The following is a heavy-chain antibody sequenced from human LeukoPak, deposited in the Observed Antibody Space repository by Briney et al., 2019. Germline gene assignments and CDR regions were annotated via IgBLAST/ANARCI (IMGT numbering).Heavy chain of an antibody. J-gene: IGHJ4*02. CDR2: IYSGGAT. Sequence: GESLRLSCAASGFDVGRNYMTWVRQAPGKGLEWVSFIYSGGATYYADSVRGRFTISRDSSKNTLYLQMNSLRVEDTAVYHCARVPGYSWGQGTLVTVSS. V-gene: IGHV3-53*01. CDR3: ARVPGYS. CDR1: GFDVGRNY. D-gene: IGHD6-13*01.